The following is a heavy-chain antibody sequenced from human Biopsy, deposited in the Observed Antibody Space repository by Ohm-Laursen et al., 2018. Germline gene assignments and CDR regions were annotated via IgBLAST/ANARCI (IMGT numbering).Heavy chain of an antibody. J-gene: IGHJ5*02. CDR3: ARHPTGFWFDP. Sequence: TLSLTCTVSGDSISSYYWSWIRQPPGKGLESIGSIFYSGITYYNPSLQSQFTMSVETTKNQFSLNLTSLTAADTAVYYCARHPTGFWFDPWGQGTLVIVSS. CDR1: GDSISSYY. CDR2: IFYSGIT. V-gene: IGHV4-59*04.